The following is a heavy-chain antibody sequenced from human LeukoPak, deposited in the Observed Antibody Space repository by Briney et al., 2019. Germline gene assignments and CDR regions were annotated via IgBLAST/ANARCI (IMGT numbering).Heavy chain of an antibody. CDR2: INQDGNAK. D-gene: IGHD4-17*01. V-gene: IGHV3-7*01. J-gene: IGHJ4*02. CDR1: GFTFSNYW. Sequence: PGGSPRLSCAASGFTFSNYWMTWVRQAPGKGLEWVANINQDGNAKYYVDSVKGRFTISRDNAKNSLYLQMNSLRAEDTAVYYCARVNPDYGENHFDYWGQGTLVTVSS. CDR3: ARVNPDYGENHFDY.